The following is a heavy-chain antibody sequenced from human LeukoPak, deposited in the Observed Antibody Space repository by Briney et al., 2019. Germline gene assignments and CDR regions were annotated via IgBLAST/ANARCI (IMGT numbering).Heavy chain of an antibody. CDR3: AKSTATPGYSSSWGPFDY. Sequence: GGSLRLSCAASGFSFSSYAMSWVRQAPGKGLEWVSAISGSGGSTYYADSVKGRFTISRDNSKNTLYLQMNSLRAEDTAVYYCAKSTATPGYSSSWGPFDYWGQGTLVTVSP. CDR2: ISGSGGST. V-gene: IGHV3-23*01. CDR1: GFSFSSYA. D-gene: IGHD6-13*01. J-gene: IGHJ4*02.